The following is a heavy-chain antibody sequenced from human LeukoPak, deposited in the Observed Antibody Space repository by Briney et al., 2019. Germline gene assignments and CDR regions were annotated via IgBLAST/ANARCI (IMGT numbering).Heavy chain of an antibody. CDR1: GGTFSSYA. V-gene: IGHV1-69*13. CDR2: IIPIFGTA. CDR3: ARGWLAETTVVTPYNY. J-gene: IGHJ4*02. Sequence: SVKVSCKASGGTFSSYAISWVRQAPGQGLEWMGGIIPIFGTANYAQKFQGRVTITADESMSTAYMELSSLRSEDTAVYYCARGWLAETTVVTPYNYWGQGTLVTVSS. D-gene: IGHD4-23*01.